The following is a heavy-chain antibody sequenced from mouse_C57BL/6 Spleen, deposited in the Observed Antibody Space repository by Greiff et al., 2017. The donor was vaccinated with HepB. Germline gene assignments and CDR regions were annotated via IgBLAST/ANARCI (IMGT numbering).Heavy chain of an antibody. CDR2: IDPSDSET. CDR3: ARGRSYYGNDYAMDY. J-gene: IGHJ4*01. V-gene: IGHV1-52*01. D-gene: IGHD2-1*01. CDR1: GYTFTSYW. Sequence: QVQLQQPGAELVRPGSSVKLSCKASGYTFTSYWMHWVKQRPIQGLEWIGNIDPSDSETHYNQKFKDKATLTVDKSSSTAYMQLSSLTSEDSAVYYCARGRSYYGNDYAMDYWGQGTSVTVSS.